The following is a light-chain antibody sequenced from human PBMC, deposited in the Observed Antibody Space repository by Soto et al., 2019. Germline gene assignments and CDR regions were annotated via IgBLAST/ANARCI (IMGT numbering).Light chain of an antibody. Sequence: QSALTQARSVSGSPGQSVTISCAGTSSDVGSYNYVSWYQQHPGKAPKLLIYDVSKRPSGVPDRFSGSKSGNTASLTISGLQPEDESDYYCCSYAGSHTHYVFGTGTKLTVL. V-gene: IGLV2-11*01. CDR2: DVS. CDR1: SSDVGSYNY. CDR3: CSYAGSHTHYV. J-gene: IGLJ1*01.